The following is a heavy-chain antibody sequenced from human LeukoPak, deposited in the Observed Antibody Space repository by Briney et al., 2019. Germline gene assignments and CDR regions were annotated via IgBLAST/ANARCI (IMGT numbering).Heavy chain of an antibody. J-gene: IGHJ5*02. Sequence: SVEVSCKASGGTFSSYAISWVRQAPGQGLEWMGGIMPIFGTANYAQKFQGRVTITTDESTSTAYMELSSLRSEDTAVYYCARDYEGYNWNQNWFDPWGQGTLVTVSS. D-gene: IGHD1-20*01. CDR2: IMPIFGTA. CDR3: ARDYEGYNWNQNWFDP. CDR1: GGTFSSYA. V-gene: IGHV1-69*05.